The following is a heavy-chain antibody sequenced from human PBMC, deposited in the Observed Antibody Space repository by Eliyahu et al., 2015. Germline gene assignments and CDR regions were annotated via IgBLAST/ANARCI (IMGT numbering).Heavy chain of an antibody. V-gene: IGHV4-59*08. CDR3: ARQLYGSGGYYSSNPPYYFDC. J-gene: IGHJ4*02. D-gene: IGHD3-10*01. CDR2: ST. Sequence: STNYNLSLKSRVTISIDTSKNQFSLKLSSVTAADTAVYYCARQLYGSGGYYSSNPPYYFDCWGQGTLVTVSS.